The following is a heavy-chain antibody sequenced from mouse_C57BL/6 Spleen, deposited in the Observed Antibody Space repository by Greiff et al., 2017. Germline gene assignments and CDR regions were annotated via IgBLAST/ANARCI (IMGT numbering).Heavy chain of an antibody. CDR2: INPYNGGT. Sequence: VQLQQSGPELVKPGDSVKISCKASGYSFTGYFMNWVMQSHGKSLEWIGRINPYNGGTFYNQKFKGKAALTVDKSSSTAHMELRSLTSEDSAVYYCARPFYYSNYAMDYWGQGTSVTVSS. D-gene: IGHD2-5*01. J-gene: IGHJ4*01. CDR1: GYSFTGYF. V-gene: IGHV1-20*01. CDR3: ARPFYYSNYAMDY.